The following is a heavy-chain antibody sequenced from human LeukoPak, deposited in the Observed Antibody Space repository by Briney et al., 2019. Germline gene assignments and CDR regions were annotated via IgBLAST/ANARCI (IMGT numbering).Heavy chain of an antibody. D-gene: IGHD6-13*01. J-gene: IGHJ4*02. CDR3: ARVSSSWYLAADY. CDR2: NNGDGSRT. Sequence: PGGSLRLSCVASGFALSNYWMFWVRQVPGKGLVCVSRNNGDGSRTDYADSVKGRFTISRDNAKNTLYLQMNSLRAEDTAVYYCARVSSSWYLAADYWGQGTLVTVSS. CDR1: GFALSNYW. V-gene: IGHV3-74*01.